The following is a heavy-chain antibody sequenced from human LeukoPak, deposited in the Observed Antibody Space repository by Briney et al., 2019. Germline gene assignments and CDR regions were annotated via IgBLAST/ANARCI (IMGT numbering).Heavy chain of an antibody. CDR2: ISSISTYI. CDR1: GFTFSSYS. CDR3: ATGWITTPSFDY. Sequence: GGSLRLSCAASGFTFSSYSMNWVRQAPGKGPEWVTSISSISTYIYYADSVKGRFTISRDNAKNSLYLQMNSLSAEDTAVYYCATGWITTPSFDYWGQGTLVTVSS. J-gene: IGHJ4*02. V-gene: IGHV3-21*04. D-gene: IGHD4-11*01.